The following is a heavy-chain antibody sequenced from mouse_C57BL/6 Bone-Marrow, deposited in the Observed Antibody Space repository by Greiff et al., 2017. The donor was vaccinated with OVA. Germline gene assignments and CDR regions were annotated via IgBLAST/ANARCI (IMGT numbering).Heavy chain of an antibody. V-gene: IGHV7-1*01. CDR2: SRNKANDYTT. D-gene: IGHD2-5*01. Sequence: EVKVVESGGGLVQSGRSLRLSCATSGFTFSDFYMEWVRQAPGKGLEWIAASRNKANDYTTEYSASVKGRFIVSRDTSQSLLYLQMNALRAEDTAIYYCARDDYSTLFAYWGQGTLVTVSA. CDR1: GFTFSDFY. J-gene: IGHJ3*01. CDR3: ARDDYSTLFAY.